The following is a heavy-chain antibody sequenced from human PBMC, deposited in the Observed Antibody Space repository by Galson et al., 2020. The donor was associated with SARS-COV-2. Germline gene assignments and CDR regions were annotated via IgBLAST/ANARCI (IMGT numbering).Heavy chain of an antibody. J-gene: IGHJ4*02. D-gene: IGHD2-21*01. CDR1: GYTFTGYY. V-gene: IGHV1-2*02. CDR2: SNPNSGGT. CDR3: ARVVIYDYFDY. Sequence: ASVKVSCKASGYTFTGYYIHWVRQAPGQGLERMGWSNPNSGGTNYAQPFQGRVTMTRDTSISTAYMELRRLRSDDTAVYYCARVVIYDYFDYWGQGTLVTVSS.